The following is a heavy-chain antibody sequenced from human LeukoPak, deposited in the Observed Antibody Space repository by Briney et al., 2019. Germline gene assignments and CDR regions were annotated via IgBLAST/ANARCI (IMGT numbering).Heavy chain of an antibody. CDR2: INPNSGGT. D-gene: IGHD3-3*01. CDR3: VRSGYYFGDY. V-gene: IGHV1-2*04. CDR1: GYTSTGYH. J-gene: IGHJ4*02. Sequence: ASVKVSCKASGYTSTGYHMHWVRQAPGQGLEWMGWINPNSGGTNYAQKFQGWVTMTRDTSISTAYMELSRLRSDDTAVYYCVRSGYYFGDYWGQGTLVTVSS.